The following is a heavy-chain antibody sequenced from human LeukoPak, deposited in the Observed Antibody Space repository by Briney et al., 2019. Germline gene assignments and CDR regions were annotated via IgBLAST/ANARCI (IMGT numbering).Heavy chain of an antibody. CDR3: AREVYDILTGYHHGFDY. CDR2: IYYSGST. D-gene: IGHD3-9*01. Sequence: SETLSLTCTVSGGSVSSGSYYWSWIRQPPGKGLEWIGYIYYSGSTNYNPSLKSRVTISVDTSKNQFSLKLSSVTAADTAVYYCAREVYDILTGYHHGFDYWGQGTLVTVSS. V-gene: IGHV4-61*01. CDR1: GGSVSSGSYY. J-gene: IGHJ4*02.